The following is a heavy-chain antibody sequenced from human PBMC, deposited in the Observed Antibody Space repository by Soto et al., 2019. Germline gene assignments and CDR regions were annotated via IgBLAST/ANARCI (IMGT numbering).Heavy chain of an antibody. CDR1: GFTFSSYA. V-gene: IGHV3-23*01. J-gene: IGHJ6*02. CDR3: AANRGYNYYYGMDV. D-gene: IGHD3-22*01. Sequence: VQLLESGGGLVQPGGSLRLSCAASGFTFSSYAMSWVRQAPGKGLEWVSAISGSGGSTYYADSVKGRFTISRDNSKTTLYLQMNSLRAEDTAVYYCAANRGYNYYYGMDVWGQGTTVTVSS. CDR2: ISGSGGST.